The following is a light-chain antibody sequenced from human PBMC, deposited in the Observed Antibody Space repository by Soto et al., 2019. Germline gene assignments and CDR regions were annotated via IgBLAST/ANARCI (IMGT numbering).Light chain of an antibody. CDR3: QQYNNWPRT. V-gene: IGKV3-15*01. CDR2: GAS. J-gene: IGKJ1*01. Sequence: EIVMTQSPATLSVSPGERATLSCRASQSVDSNLAWYQQKPGQAPRLLIYGASARATSIPARFSGSGSGTEFTLTISSLQSEDCAVYYCQQYNNWPRTFGQGTKVEIK. CDR1: QSVDSN.